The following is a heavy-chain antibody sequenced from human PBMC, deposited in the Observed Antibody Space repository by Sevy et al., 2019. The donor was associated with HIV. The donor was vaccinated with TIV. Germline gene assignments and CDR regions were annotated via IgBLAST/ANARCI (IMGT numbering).Heavy chain of an antibody. D-gene: IGHD6-19*01. CDR1: GXXXXXYS. CDR2: ISSSXXYI. Sequence: GGSLRLSCAASGXXXXXYSMNWVRXAPGKXLEWVSSISSSXXYIYYADSVKGRFTISRDNAKNSLYLQMNSLRAEDTAVYYCARDRPAVAXDYLGQGTLVTVSS. V-gene: IGHV3-21*01. J-gene: IGHJ4*02. CDR3: ARDRPAVAXDY.